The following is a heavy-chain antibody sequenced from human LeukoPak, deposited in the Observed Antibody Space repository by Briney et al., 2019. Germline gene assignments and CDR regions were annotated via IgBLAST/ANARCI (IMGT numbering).Heavy chain of an antibody. CDR2: ISTYNGNT. J-gene: IGHJ3*01. CDR3: ARTHCGVTICSHDAFDF. D-gene: IGHD2-2*01. V-gene: IGHV1-18*01. CDR1: GYTFTNYG. Sequence: ASVKVSGMASGYTFTNYGIKWVRQAPGQGLEWMGWISTYNGNTTYTQKLQGRVTMTTDTSTSTAYMELRSLRSDDTAVYYCARTHCGVTICSHDAFDFWGQGTMVTVSS.